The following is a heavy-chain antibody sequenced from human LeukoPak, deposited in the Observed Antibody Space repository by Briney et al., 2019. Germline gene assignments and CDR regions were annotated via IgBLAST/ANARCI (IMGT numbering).Heavy chain of an antibody. D-gene: IGHD3-22*01. J-gene: IGHJ4*02. CDR2: IYYSGST. CDR1: GGSISSSSYY. Sequence: PSETLSLTCTVSGGSISSSSYYCGWIRQPPGKGLEWIGNIYYSGSTYYNPSLKSRVTISVDTSKNQFSLTLSSVTAADTAVYYCARQGGYYYVLDCWGQGTLVTVSS. CDR3: ARQGGYYYVLDC. V-gene: IGHV4-39*01.